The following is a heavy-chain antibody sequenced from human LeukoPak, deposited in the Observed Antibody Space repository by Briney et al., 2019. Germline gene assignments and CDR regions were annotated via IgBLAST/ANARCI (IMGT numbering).Heavy chain of an antibody. CDR3: ARGDSEPGTYYDFWSGYPNWFDP. J-gene: IGHJ5*02. CDR1: GFTFSGYW. Sequence: GGSLRLSCAASGFTFSGYWMNWVRQAPGKGLEWVSSISSSSSYIYYADSVKGRFTISRDNAKNSLYLQMNSLRAEDTAVYYCARGDSEPGTYYDFWSGYPNWFDPWGQGTLVTVSS. CDR2: ISSSSSYI. D-gene: IGHD3-3*01. V-gene: IGHV3-21*01.